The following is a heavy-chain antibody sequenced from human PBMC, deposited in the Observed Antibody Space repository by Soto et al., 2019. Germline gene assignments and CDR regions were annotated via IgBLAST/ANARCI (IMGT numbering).Heavy chain of an antibody. CDR3: ARVLSSSWPTYCYYGMDV. J-gene: IGHJ6*02. Sequence: SETLSLTCTVSGGSISSYYWSWIRQPPGKGLEWIGYIYYSGSTNYNPTLKSRVTISVDTSKNQFSLKLSSVTAADTAVYYCARVLSSSWPTYCYYGMDVWGQGTTVTVSS. CDR2: IYYSGST. D-gene: IGHD6-13*01. V-gene: IGHV4-59*01. CDR1: GGSISSYY.